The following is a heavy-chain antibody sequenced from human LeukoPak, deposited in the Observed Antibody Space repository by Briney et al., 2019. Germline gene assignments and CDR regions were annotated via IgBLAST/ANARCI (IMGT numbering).Heavy chain of an antibody. CDR2: ISYDGSNK. J-gene: IGHJ4*02. V-gene: IGHV3-30*18. Sequence: GGSLRLSCAASGFTFSSYGMHWVRQAPGKGLEWVAVISYDGSNKYYADSVKGRFTSSRDNSKNTLYLQMNSLRAEATAVYYCAKDPLAYSSGPPPDYWGQGTLVTVSS. CDR3: AKDPLAYSSGPPPDY. D-gene: IGHD6-19*01. CDR1: GFTFSSYG.